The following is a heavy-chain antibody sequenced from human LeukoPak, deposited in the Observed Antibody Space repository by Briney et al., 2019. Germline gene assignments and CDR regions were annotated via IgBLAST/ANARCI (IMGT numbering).Heavy chain of an antibody. Sequence: GGSLRLSCAASGFTFSSYGMHWVRQAPGKGLEWVAVIWYDGSNKYYADSLKGRFTISRDNSKNTLYLQMNSLRAEDKAVYYCASLRGYSYGYNPFDYWGQGTLVTVSS. CDR3: ASLRGYSYGYNPFDY. CDR1: GFTFSSYG. CDR2: IWYDGSNK. D-gene: IGHD5-18*01. J-gene: IGHJ4*02. V-gene: IGHV3-33*01.